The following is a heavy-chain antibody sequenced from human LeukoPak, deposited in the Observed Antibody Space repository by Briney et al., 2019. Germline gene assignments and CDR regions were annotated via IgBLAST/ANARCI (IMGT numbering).Heavy chain of an antibody. CDR1: VGSISSYH. V-gene: IGHV4-4*08. CDR3: ARGNDFDI. J-gene: IGHJ3*02. CDR2: IYSSGST. Sequence: PETLSLTCTVSVGSISSYHWSWIRQPPGKGLEWIGYIYSSGSTEYKPSLKSRATISADTSKNQFSLKLTSVTAADTAIYYCARGNDFDIWGQGTMDTVSS.